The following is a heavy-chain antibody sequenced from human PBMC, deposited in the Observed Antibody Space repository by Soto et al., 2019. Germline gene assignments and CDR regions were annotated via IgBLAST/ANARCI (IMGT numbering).Heavy chain of an antibody. CDR1: GGTFSNYA. CDR2: IVPIFGTT. CDR3: GRVGAVAGLYNLHGLDV. D-gene: IGHD6-19*01. Sequence: QVQLVQSGAEVKKPGSSVKVSCKVSGGTFSNYAIDWVRLAPGHGLEWMGGIVPIFGTTYYTQKFQGRATIIADDSTTTAYLEMSSLRSEDTAMYYLGRVGAVAGLYNLHGLDVWGQGTAVTVSS. J-gene: IGHJ6*02. V-gene: IGHV1-69*12.